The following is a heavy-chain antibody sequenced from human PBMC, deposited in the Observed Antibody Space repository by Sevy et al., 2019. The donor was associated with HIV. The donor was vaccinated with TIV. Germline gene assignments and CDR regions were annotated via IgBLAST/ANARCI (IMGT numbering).Heavy chain of an antibody. CDR1: GGSISSYY. D-gene: IGHD2-2*01. CDR2: IYTSGST. V-gene: IGHV4-4*07. Sequence: SETLSLTCTVSGGSISSYYWSWIRQPAGKGLEWIARIYTSGSTKYNPSLKSRVTMSVDTSKSQFSLKLSSVTAADTAVYYCARDGILPAVYYYYGMDVWGQGTTVTVSS. J-gene: IGHJ6*02. CDR3: ARDGILPAVYYYYGMDV.